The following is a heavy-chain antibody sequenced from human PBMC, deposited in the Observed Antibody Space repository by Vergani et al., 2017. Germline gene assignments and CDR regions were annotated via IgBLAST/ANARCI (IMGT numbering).Heavy chain of an antibody. Sequence: EVQLVQSGAEVKKPGESLKISCKGSGYSFTSYWIGWVRQMPGKGLEWMGIIYPGDSYTNYSPSFQGHVTISADKSISTAYLQWSSLKASDTAMYYCARSHDFWSGYYGMDVWGQGTTVTVSS. CDR1: GYSFTSYW. CDR2: IYPGDSYT. CDR3: ARSHDFWSGYYGMDV. D-gene: IGHD3-3*01. V-gene: IGHV5-51*03. J-gene: IGHJ6*02.